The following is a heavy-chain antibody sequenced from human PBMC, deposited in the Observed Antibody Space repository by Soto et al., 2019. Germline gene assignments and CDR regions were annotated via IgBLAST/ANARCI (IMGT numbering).Heavy chain of an antibody. CDR1: GGSISDNDYY. V-gene: IGHV4-39*01. CDR3: ARHNKLFGPLNY. D-gene: IGHD3-10*01. J-gene: IGHJ4*02. Sequence: SETLSLTCSLSGGSISDNDYYWGWIRQSPGKGLEWIGSIFYTGTTFDNPSLKSRITISIDTSKNQFSLKLNSVTAADTAVYYCARHNKLFGPLNYWGKGTRVTVYS. CDR2: IFYTGTT.